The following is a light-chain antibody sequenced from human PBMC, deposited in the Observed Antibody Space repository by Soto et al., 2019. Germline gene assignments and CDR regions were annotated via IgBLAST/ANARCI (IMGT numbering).Light chain of an antibody. V-gene: IGKV1-39*01. J-gene: IGKJ4*01. CDR2: AAS. Sequence: DIQMTQSPSSLSASVGDRVTITCRASQSISSFLNWYQQKPGKAPKLLIYAASSLQSVVPSRFSGSGSGTDFTLTISSLQPEDFATYYCEQSNSTLITFGGGTKVEMK. CDR3: EQSNSTLIT. CDR1: QSISSF.